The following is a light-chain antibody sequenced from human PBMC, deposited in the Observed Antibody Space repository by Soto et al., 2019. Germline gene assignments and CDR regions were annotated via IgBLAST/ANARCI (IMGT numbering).Light chain of an antibody. CDR1: QAISKD. Sequence: DIQMTQSPSSLSASVGDRVTMTCRASQAISKDLNWYQQKPGKAPKLLMFEASNLQTGVSSRFSGSGSGTDFTLTINSRQPEDFATYFCQQYYYLPYTFGQGTTLEI. CDR2: EAS. V-gene: IGKV1-33*01. CDR3: QQYYYLPYT. J-gene: IGKJ2*01.